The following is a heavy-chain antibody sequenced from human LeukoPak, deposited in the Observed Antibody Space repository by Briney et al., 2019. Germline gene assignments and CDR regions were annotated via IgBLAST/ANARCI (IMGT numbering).Heavy chain of an antibody. J-gene: IGHJ4*02. D-gene: IGHD3-22*01. V-gene: IGHV1-8*01. Sequence: GSVKVSCKASGYTFTSYDINCVRQATGQGLEWMGWMNPNSGNTGYAQKFQGRVTMTRNTSISTAYMELSSLRSEDTAVYYCAITYYYDSSGYRYFDYWGQGTLVTVSS. CDR2: MNPNSGNT. CDR3: AITYYYDSSGYRYFDY. CDR1: GYTFTSYD.